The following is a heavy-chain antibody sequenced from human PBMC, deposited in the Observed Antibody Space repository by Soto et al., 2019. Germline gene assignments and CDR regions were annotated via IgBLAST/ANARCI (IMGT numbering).Heavy chain of an antibody. J-gene: IGHJ6*03. CDR1: GGSISSGGYY. D-gene: IGHD2-2*01. Sequence: SETLSLTCTVSGGSISSGGYYWSWIRQHPGKGLEWIGYIYYSGSTYYNPSLKSRVTISVDTSKHQFSLKLSSVTAADTAVYYCASAPAADYYYYYMDVWGKGTTVTVSS. V-gene: IGHV4-31*03. CDR3: ASAPAADYYYYYMDV. CDR2: IYYSGST.